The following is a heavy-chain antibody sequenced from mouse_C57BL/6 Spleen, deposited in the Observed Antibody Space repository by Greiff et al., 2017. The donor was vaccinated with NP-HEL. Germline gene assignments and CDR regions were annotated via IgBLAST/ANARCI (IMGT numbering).Heavy chain of an antibody. J-gene: IGHJ3*01. CDR1: GFTFSSYA. V-gene: IGHV5-4*01. CDR3: ARDRSTTVRFAY. D-gene: IGHD1-1*01. CDR2: ISDGGSYT. Sequence: EVMLVESGGGLVKPGGSLKLSCAASGFTFSSYAMSWVRQTPEKRLEWVATISDGGSYTYYPDNVKGRFTISRDNAKNNLYLQMSHLKSEDTAMYYCARDRSTTVRFAYWGQGTLVTVSA.